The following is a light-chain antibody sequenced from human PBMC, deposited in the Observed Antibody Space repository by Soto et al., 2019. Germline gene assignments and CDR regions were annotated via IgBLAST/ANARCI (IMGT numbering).Light chain of an antibody. CDR2: KAS. Sequence: DIQMTQSPSSLSASLGDRVTITCRASQYINTYLNWYQQKPGKAPKLLIYKASTLKSGVPSRFSGSGSGTEFTLTISSLQPDDFATYYCQHYNSYSEAFGQGTKVDI. V-gene: IGKV1-5*03. J-gene: IGKJ1*01. CDR1: QYINTY. CDR3: QHYNSYSEA.